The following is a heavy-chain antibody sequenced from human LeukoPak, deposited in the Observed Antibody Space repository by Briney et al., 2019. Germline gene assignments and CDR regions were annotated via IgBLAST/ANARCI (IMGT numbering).Heavy chain of an antibody. Sequence: GASVKVSCKVSGYTLTELPMHWVRQAPGKGLEWMGGFAPEDGETIYAQKFQGRVTMTEDTSTDTAYMELSSLRSEDTAVYYCATTSGYSSGSYDPYFFDSWGQGTLVTVSS. CDR3: ATTSGYSSGSYDPYFFDS. V-gene: IGHV1-24*01. CDR1: GYTLTELP. D-gene: IGHD6-19*01. J-gene: IGHJ4*02. CDR2: FAPEDGET.